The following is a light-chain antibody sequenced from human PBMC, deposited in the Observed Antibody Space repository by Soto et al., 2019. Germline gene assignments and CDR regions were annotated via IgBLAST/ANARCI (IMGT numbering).Light chain of an antibody. J-gene: IGKJ1*01. CDR1: QDISNY. Sequence: DIQMTQSPSSLSASVGDRVTITCQASQDISNYLNWYQQKPGKAPKLLIYDASNLETGVPSRFSGSGSGTDFTFTISSLQPEDIATYYCQQYDNPPPWTFGQGTKGEIK. CDR3: QQYDNPPPWT. CDR2: DAS. V-gene: IGKV1-33*01.